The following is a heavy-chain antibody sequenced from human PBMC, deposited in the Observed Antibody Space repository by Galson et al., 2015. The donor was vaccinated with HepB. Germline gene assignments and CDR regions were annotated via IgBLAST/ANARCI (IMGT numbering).Heavy chain of an antibody. J-gene: IGHJ6*02. V-gene: IGHV3-33*01. D-gene: IGHD3-3*01. Sequence: LRLSCAASGFTFSSYGMHWVRQAPGKGLEWVAVIWYDGSNKYYADSVKGRFTISRDNSKNTLYLQMNSLRAEDTAVYYCARDLSAGLTHYDFWSGYYLVGGLSYGMDVWGQGTTVTVSS. CDR3: ARDLSAGLTHYDFWSGYYLVGGLSYGMDV. CDR2: IWYDGSNK. CDR1: GFTFSSYG.